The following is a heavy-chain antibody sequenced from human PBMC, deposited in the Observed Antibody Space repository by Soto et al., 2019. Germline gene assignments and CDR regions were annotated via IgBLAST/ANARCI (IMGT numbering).Heavy chain of an antibody. CDR3: ARTSIFGVVLNAFDI. D-gene: IGHD3-3*01. CDR1: CGSVSGGGYY. CDR2: ISYSGST. J-gene: IGHJ3*02. Sequence: PSETLSLTCTGSCGSVSGGGYYWSWIRQHPGKGLEWMGYISYSGSTKYKPSLQSRITISVDTSKNQFSLRLTSVTAADTAIYFCARTSIFGVVLNAFDIWGPGTLVTVSS. V-gene: IGHV4-31*03.